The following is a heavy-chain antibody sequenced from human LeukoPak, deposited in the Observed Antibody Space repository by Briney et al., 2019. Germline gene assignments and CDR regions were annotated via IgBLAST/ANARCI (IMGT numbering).Heavy chain of an antibody. V-gene: IGHV3-23*01. CDR1: GFTFSTYA. J-gene: IGHJ3*02. CDR3: AKALYDSSGYDAFNI. Sequence: GGSLRLSCAASGFTFSTYAMNWVRQAPGKGLEWVSAISGSATGSVTTYYTDSVKGRFTISRDNSKNTLYLQMNSLRAEDTAVYYCAKALYDSSGYDAFNIWGQGTMVTVSS. D-gene: IGHD3-22*01. CDR2: ISGSATGSVTT.